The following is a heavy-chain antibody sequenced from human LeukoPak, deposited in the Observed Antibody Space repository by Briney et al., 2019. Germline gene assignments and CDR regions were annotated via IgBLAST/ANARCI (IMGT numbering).Heavy chain of an antibody. V-gene: IGHV3-49*03. CDR1: GFTFGDYA. Sequence: GRSLRLSCTASGFTFGDYAMSWFRQAPGKGLEWVGFIRSKAYGGTTEYAASVKGRFTISRDDSKSIAYLQMNSLKTEDTAVYYCTRDRITIFGVVIILDYMDVWGKGTTVTVSS. CDR3: TRDRITIFGVVIILDYMDV. J-gene: IGHJ6*03. CDR2: IRSKAYGGTT. D-gene: IGHD3-3*01.